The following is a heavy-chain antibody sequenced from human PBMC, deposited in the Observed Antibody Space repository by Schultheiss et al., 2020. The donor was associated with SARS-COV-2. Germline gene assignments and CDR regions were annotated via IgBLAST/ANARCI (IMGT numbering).Heavy chain of an antibody. J-gene: IGHJ4*02. CDR2: IKHSGST. Sequence: SQTLSLTCTVSGGSISSGGYYWSWIRQPPGKGLEWIGEIKHSGSTNYNPSLKSRVTISVDTSKNQFSLMLSSVTAADTAVYYCARQYSGSLTVWGQGTLVTVSS. CDR1: GGSISSGGYY. V-gene: IGHV4-61*08. CDR3: ARQYSGSLTV. D-gene: IGHD1-26*01.